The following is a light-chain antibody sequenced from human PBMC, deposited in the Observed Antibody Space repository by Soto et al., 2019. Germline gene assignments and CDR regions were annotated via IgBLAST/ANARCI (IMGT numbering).Light chain of an antibody. CDR3: TSSTSRSPLSNV. Sequence: QSVLTQPAAVSGSPGQWITSSCTGTSRDGGGYNYVSWYQQHPGKAPKLIIYHVSNRPSAASHRFSCSKSGNTASLTISGLQADYEADSSCTSSTSRSPLSNVFGPGPKVTVL. V-gene: IGLV2-14*01. CDR2: HVS. CDR1: SRDGGGYNY. J-gene: IGLJ1*01.